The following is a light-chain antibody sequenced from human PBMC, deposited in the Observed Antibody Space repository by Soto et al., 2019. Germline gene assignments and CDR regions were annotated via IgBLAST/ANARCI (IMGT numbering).Light chain of an antibody. V-gene: IGKV1-33*01. J-gene: IGKJ3*01. CDR1: QDISNY. CDR3: HHCDDPVFI. CDR2: DAS. Sequence: DLQMTQSPSSLSASVGDRVTITCQASQDISNYLNWYQQNPGKAPKILIYDASNLGTGVPSRFSGSGSGTDYTFTISTLQPEEIAADDCHHCDDPVFIFGPGAKVYSK.